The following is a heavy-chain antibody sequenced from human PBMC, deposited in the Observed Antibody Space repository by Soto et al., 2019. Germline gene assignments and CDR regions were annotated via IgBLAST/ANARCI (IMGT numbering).Heavy chain of an antibody. J-gene: IGHJ4*02. CDR3: EREGGYYDMLTGYYDRYLIDY. V-gene: IGHV3-21*01. CDR1: GFTFSSYS. D-gene: IGHD3-9*01. CDR2: ISSSSSYI. Sequence: EVQLVESGGGLVKPGGSLRLSCAASGFTFSSYSMHWVRQAPGKGLEWVSSISSSSSYIYYADSVKGRFTISRDNAKNSLYLKMNSLRAEDTAVYYCEREGGYYDMLTGYYDRYLIDYWGQGTLVTVSS.